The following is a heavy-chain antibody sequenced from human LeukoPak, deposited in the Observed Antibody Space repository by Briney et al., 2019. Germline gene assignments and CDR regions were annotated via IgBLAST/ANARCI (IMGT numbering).Heavy chain of an antibody. Sequence: GESLKISWKGSGYRFTSYWIGWVRQLPGKGLEGMGIIYPGDSDTRYSPSFQGQVTISADKSISTAYLQWSSLKASDTAMYYCARSYDSSGYYPSKYYYGMDVWGQGTTVTVSS. V-gene: IGHV5-51*01. CDR1: GYRFTSYW. CDR2: IYPGDSDT. CDR3: ARSYDSSGYYPSKYYYGMDV. D-gene: IGHD3-22*01. J-gene: IGHJ6*02.